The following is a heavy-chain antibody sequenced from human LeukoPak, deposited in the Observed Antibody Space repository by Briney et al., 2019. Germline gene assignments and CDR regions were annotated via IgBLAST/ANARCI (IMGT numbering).Heavy chain of an antibody. CDR1: GDSLGSGNNY. CDR3: ARVGTNSYWYFDL. V-gene: IGHV4-39*07. Sequence: SETLSLNCTVSGDSLGSGNNYWVWLRQPPGTELKWIGSIYFSGTTYYNPSLKSRVTISVDTSTNQFSLKLSSVTAADTAVYYCARVGTNSYWYFDLWGRGTLVTVSS. D-gene: IGHD6-13*01. CDR2: IYFSGTT. J-gene: IGHJ2*01.